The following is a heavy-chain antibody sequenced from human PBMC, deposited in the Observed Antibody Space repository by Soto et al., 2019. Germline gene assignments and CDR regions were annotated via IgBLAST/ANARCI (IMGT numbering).Heavy chain of an antibody. CDR1: GGSFSGYY. J-gene: IGHJ4*02. CDR2: INHSGST. CDR3: AKGRGSVAGTPFDY. Sequence: QVQLQQWGAGLLKPSETLSLTCAVYGGSFSGYYWSWIRQPPGKGLEWIGEINHSGSTNYNPSLKSRVTISVDTSKNQFSLKLSSVTAADTAVYYCAKGRGSVAGTPFDYWGQGTLVTVSS. D-gene: IGHD6-19*01. V-gene: IGHV4-34*01.